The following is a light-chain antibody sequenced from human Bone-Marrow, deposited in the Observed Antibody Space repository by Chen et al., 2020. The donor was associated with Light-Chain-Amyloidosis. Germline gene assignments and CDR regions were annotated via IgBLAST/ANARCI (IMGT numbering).Light chain of an antibody. CDR2: EVN. Sequence: QSALPQPASVSGFPGQSLTISCAGTSSAVGGYNFVSCYQQNAGKVPRLIIYEVNHRPSGVSSRFSASKSGNTASLTISGLQTEDEGDYYCSSYRSGSYVLFGGGTKLTVL. V-gene: IGLV2-14*01. CDR1: SSAVGGYNF. J-gene: IGLJ2*01. CDR3: SSYRSGSYVL.